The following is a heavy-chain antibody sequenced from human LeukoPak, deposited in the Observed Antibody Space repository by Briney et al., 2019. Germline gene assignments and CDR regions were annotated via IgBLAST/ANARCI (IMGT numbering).Heavy chain of an antibody. CDR1: GYTFTSYG. D-gene: IGHD2-2*01. CDR2: ISAYNGNT. V-gene: IGHV1-18*01. J-gene: IGHJ3*02. CDR3: ARDSPRAHYAGAFDI. Sequence: ASVKVSCKASGYTFTSYGISWVRQAPGQGLEWMGWISAYNGNTNYAQKLQGRVTMTTDTSTSTAYMELRSLRSDDTAVYYCARDSPRAHYAGAFDIWGQGTMVTVSS.